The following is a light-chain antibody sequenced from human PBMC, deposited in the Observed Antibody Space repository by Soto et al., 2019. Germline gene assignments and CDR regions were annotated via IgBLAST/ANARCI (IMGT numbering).Light chain of an antibody. Sequence: EIVLAQSPGTLSLSPGERATLSCTASQSVSRYLAWYQQKPGQAPRLLIHGASTWATGVPARFSGSGSGTEFTLTISSLQSEDFAVYYCQQYNNWLSITFGQGTRLEIK. J-gene: IGKJ5*01. V-gene: IGKV3-15*01. CDR3: QQYNNWLSIT. CDR1: QSVSRY. CDR2: GAS.